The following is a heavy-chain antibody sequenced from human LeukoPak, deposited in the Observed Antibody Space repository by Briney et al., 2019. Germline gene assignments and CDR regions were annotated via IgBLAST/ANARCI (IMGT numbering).Heavy chain of an antibody. J-gene: IGHJ6*02. D-gene: IGHD1-26*01. CDR3: ARGPQRYSGSYSGYYYYYGMDV. CDR2: IYYSGCT. Sequence: SETLSLTCTVSGGSISSYYWSWIRQPPGKGLEWIGYIYYSGCTNYNPSLKSRVTISVDTSKNQFSLKLSSVTAADTAVYYCARGPQRYSGSYSGYYYYYGMDVWGQGTTVTVSS. CDR1: GGSISSYY. V-gene: IGHV4-59*01.